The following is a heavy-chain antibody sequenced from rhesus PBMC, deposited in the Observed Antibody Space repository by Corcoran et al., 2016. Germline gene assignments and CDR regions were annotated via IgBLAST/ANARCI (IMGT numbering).Heavy chain of an antibody. CDR1: GASISSYY. CDR2: IYGGGGST. D-gene: IGHD6-31*01. J-gene: IGHJ3*01. Sequence: QVQLQESGPGLVKPSETLPLTCAVSGASISSYYWSWIRQPPGKGLEWIGYIYGGGGSTNYNPSLKSRVTNSKDTPKNQFSLKLTSVTAADTAVYYCARTDSSGWDAFDFWGQGLRVTVSS. V-gene: IGHV4S6*01. CDR3: ARTDSSGWDAFDF.